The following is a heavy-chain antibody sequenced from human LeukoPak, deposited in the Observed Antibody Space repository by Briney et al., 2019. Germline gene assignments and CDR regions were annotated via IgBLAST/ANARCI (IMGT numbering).Heavy chain of an antibody. J-gene: IGHJ4*02. Sequence: QSGGSLRLSCVAFGFTFSTCPMYWVRQAPGKGLELVSSINSNGGRTYYADSMKGRFTISRDNSKNTLYLQMDSLRAEDMAVYYCAKDRTRNDYWGQGTLVTVSS. CDR1: GFTFSTCP. CDR2: INSNGGRT. D-gene: IGHD1-14*01. V-gene: IGHV3-64*02. CDR3: AKDRTRNDY.